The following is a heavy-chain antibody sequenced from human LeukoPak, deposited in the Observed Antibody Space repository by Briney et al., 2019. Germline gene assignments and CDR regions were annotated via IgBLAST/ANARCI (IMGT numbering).Heavy chain of an antibody. Sequence: ASVKVSCKASGGTFSSYAISWVRQAPGQGLEWMGWMNPNSGNTGYAQKFQGRVTMTRNTSISTAYMELSSLRSEDTAVYYCARGLWFGELFWSFWGQGTLVTVSS. CDR1: GGTFSSYA. D-gene: IGHD3-10*01. J-gene: IGHJ4*02. CDR2: MNPNSGNT. V-gene: IGHV1-8*02. CDR3: ARGLWFGELFWSF.